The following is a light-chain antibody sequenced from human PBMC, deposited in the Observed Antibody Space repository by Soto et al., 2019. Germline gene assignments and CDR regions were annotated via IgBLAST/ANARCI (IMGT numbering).Light chain of an antibody. CDR3: QQYNSYSPWT. V-gene: IGKV1-5*01. CDR2: DAS. CDR1: QSISSW. Sequence: DIQMTQSPSTLSASVGDRVTITCRASQSISSWLAWYQQKPGKAPKLLIYDASSLESGGPSRFSGSGSGTEFTLTISSLQPDDFATYDCQQYNSYSPWTFGHGTKVEIK. J-gene: IGKJ1*01.